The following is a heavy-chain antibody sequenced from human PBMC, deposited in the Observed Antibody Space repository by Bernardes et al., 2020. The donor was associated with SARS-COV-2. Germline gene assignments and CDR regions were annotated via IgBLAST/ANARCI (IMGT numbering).Heavy chain of an antibody. J-gene: IGHJ5*02. CDR2: ISGSGGST. Sequence: GGSLRLSCAASGFTFSSYAMSWVRQAPGKGLEWVSAISGSGGSTYYADSVKGRFTISRDNSKNTLYLQMNSLRAEDTAVYYCAKHAYYDFWSGANWFDPWGQGTLVTVSS. V-gene: IGHV3-23*01. CDR3: AKHAYYDFWSGANWFDP. D-gene: IGHD3-3*01. CDR1: GFTFSSYA.